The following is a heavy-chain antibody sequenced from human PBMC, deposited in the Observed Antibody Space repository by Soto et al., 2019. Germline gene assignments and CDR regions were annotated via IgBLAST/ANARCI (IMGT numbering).Heavy chain of an antibody. CDR3: ARGTDYDSSGYPFDP. V-gene: IGHV4-30-2*01. Sequence: PSETLSLTCAVSVGSISIGGYAWSWIRQPPGKGLEWIGYIYHSGSTYYNPSLKSRVTISVDRSKNQFSLKLSSVTAADTAVYYCARGTDYDSSGYPFDPWGQGTMVTVSS. D-gene: IGHD3-22*01. CDR2: IYHSGST. J-gene: IGHJ5*02. CDR1: VGSISIGGYA.